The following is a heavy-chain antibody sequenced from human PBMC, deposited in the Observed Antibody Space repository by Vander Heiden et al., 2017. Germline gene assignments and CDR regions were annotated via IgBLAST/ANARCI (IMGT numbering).Heavy chain of an antibody. Sequence: VQLVETGGGLIQPGGSLRLSCAASGFTVSSNYMSWVRQAPGKGLEWVSVIYSGGSTYYADSVKGRFTISRDNSKNTLYLQMNSLRAEDTAVYYCARGEGYCSGGSCYPFYYGMDVWGQGTTVTVSS. CDR2: IYSGGST. V-gene: IGHV3-53*02. J-gene: IGHJ6*02. CDR1: GFTVSSNY. D-gene: IGHD2-15*01. CDR3: ARGEGYCSGGSCYPFYYGMDV.